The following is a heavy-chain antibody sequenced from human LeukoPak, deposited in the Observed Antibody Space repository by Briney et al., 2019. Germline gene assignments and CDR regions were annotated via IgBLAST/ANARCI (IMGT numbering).Heavy chain of an antibody. D-gene: IGHD6-19*01. CDR1: GGTFSSYA. V-gene: IGHV1-69*06. CDR3: ATGQWLIWGFDY. J-gene: IGHJ4*02. Sequence: GASVKVSCKASGGTFSSYAISWVRQAPGQGLEWMGGIIPIFGTANYAQKFQGRVTMTQDTSTDTAYMELRSLRSEDTAVSYCATGQWLIWGFDYWGQGTLVTVSS. CDR2: IIPIFGTA.